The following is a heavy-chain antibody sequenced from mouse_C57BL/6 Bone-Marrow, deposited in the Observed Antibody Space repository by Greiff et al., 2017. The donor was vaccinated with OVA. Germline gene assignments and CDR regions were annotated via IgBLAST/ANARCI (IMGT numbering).Heavy chain of an antibody. V-gene: IGHV1-69*01. J-gene: IGHJ2*01. CDR2: IDPYDSYT. CDR3: ARERDYYDY. Sequence: QVQLQQPGAELVMPGASVKLSCKASGYTFTSYWMHWVKQRPGQGLEWIGEIDPYDSYTNYNQKFKGKSTLTVDKSSSTAYMQLSSLTSEDSAVYYCARERDYYDYWGQGTTLTVSS. CDR1: GYTFTSYW.